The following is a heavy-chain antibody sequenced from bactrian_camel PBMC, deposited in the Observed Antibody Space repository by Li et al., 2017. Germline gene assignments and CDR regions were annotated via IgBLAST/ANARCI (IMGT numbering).Heavy chain of an antibody. J-gene: IGHJ4*01. D-gene: IGHD5*01. Sequence: HVQLVESGGGSVQAGGSLTLSCAASGLVYPFWSMAWFRQSAGKEREAVADIDQYAFSHYANSVKGRFTISQDNQKNIMYLQMTSLKTEDTALYYCAAWACRGGGSRFRNWGQGTQVTVS. CDR2: IDQYAFS. CDR3: AAWACRGGGSRFRN. CDR1: GLVYPFWS. V-gene: IGHV3S53*01.